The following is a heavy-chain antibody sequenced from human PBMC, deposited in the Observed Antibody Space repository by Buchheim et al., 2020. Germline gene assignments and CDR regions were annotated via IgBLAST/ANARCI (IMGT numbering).Heavy chain of an antibody. J-gene: IGHJ6*02. CDR3: GRWIAAGGTYGMDV. V-gene: IGHV4-59*11. D-gene: IGHD6-13*01. CDR1: GGSISGHY. CDR2: IYYSGST. Sequence: QVQLQESGPGLVKPSETLSLTCTVSGGSISGHYWSWIRQPPGKRLEWIGYIYYSGSTSYNPSLRSRATISVDTSNNQFSLKLTSMTTADTAVYYCGRWIAAGGTYGMDVWGQGTT.